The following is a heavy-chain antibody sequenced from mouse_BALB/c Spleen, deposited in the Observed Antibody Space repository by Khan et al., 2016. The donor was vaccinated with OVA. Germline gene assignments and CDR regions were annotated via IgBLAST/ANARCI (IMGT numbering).Heavy chain of an antibody. CDR1: GYTFTSYW. V-gene: IGHV1-7*01. D-gene: IGHD2-12*01. J-gene: IGHJ3*01. CDR2: INPATDYT. Sequence: QVQLKQSGSELAKPGASVKMSCKASGYTFTSYWMHWVKQRPGQGLEWIGYINPATDYTEYNQKFKNKATLTADKSSSTAYMQLNSLTSEDSAVYYYVNQGSSYDGFTYWGQGTPVTVSA. CDR3: VNQGSSYDGFTY.